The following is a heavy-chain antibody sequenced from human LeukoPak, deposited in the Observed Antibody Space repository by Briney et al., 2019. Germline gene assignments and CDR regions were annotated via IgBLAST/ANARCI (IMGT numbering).Heavy chain of an antibody. V-gene: IGHV4-4*02. CDR2: VNLQGST. CDR3: AREGGPYRPLDY. J-gene: IGHJ4*02. CDR1: GGSITSTNY. Sequence: SETLSLTCGVSGGSITSTNYWTWVRPPPGKGLEWIGEVNLQGSTNYNPSLMGPVAISVDMSENHISLQLTSVTAADTAVYYCAREGGPYRPLDYSGQGTLVTVSS.